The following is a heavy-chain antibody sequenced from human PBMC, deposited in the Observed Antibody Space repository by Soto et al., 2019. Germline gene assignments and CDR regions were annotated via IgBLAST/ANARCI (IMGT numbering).Heavy chain of an antibody. CDR1: GGSISSYY. Sequence: SETLSLTCTVSGGSISSYYWSWIQQPPGKGLEWIGYIYYSGSTNYNPSLKSRVTISVDTSKNQFPLKLSSVTAADTAVYYCARAKAPLYSSSWYWFDPWGQGTLVTVSS. CDR2: IYYSGST. D-gene: IGHD6-13*01. V-gene: IGHV4-59*08. CDR3: ARAKAPLYSSSWYWFDP. J-gene: IGHJ5*02.